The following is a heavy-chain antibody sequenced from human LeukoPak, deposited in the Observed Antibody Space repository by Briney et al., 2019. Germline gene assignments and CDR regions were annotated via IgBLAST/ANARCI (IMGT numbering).Heavy chain of an antibody. V-gene: IGHV3-74*01. CDR3: AKSDDFAL. CDR2: SKYDGTSA. CDR1: GFSLSGFW. D-gene: IGHD2-21*02. J-gene: IGHJ4*02. Sequence: GGSLRLSCAPSGFSLSGFWMHWVRQAPGKGLVWVSRSKYDGTSASYADSVKGRFTVSRDNAKNTLYLQMNSLRAEDTAVYYCAKSDDFALWGQGTLVTVSS.